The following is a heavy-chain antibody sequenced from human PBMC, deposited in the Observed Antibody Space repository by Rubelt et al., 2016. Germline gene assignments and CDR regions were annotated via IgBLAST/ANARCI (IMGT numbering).Heavy chain of an antibody. D-gene: IGHD3-22*01. CDR2: INHSGST. Sequence: QLQLQESGPGLVKPSETLSLTCTVSGGSISSSSYYWGWIRQPPGKGLEWIGEINHSGSTNYNPSRKSRVTISVDTSKNQFSLKLSSVTAADTAVYYCARGKEGLGVTMMDYWGQGTLVTVSS. CDR3: ARGKEGLGVTMMDY. J-gene: IGHJ4*02. CDR1: GGSISSSSYY. V-gene: IGHV4-39*07.